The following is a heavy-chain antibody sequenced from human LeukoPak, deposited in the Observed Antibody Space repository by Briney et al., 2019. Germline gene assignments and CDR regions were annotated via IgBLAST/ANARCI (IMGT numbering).Heavy chain of an antibody. CDR2: LNHSGST. J-gene: IGHJ4*02. D-gene: IGHD3-22*01. V-gene: IGHV4-34*01. CDR1: GGSFSGYY. Sequence: SETLSFTCAVYGGSFSGYYWSWLRQPPGKGLEWIGELNHSGSTNYNPSLKSRVTISVGTSKNQFSLKLSSVTAADTAVYYCARGLNYCDSSGIDYWGQGTLVTVSS. CDR3: ARGLNYCDSSGIDY.